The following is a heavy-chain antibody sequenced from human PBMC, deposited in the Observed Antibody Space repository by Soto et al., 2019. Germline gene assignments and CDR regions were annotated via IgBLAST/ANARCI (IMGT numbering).Heavy chain of an antibody. Sequence: GGSLRLSCGGSGFTFRGYWMHWVRQSPGKGLVWVSRINSDGTTTAYADSVKGRFTISRDNSKNTLFLQMTSLRADDTAVYYCTHCRGESCHGGYFGMDVWGQGTTVTSP. CDR1: GFTFRGYW. V-gene: IGHV3-74*01. J-gene: IGHJ6*02. CDR2: INSDGTTT. CDR3: THCRGESCHGGYFGMDV. D-gene: IGHD2-15*01.